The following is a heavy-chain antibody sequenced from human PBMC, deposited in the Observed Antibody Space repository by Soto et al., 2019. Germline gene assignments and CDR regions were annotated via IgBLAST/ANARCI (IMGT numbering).Heavy chain of an antibody. CDR2: IIPILGIA. Sequence: SVKVSCKASGGTFSSYTISWVRQAPGQGLEWMGRIIPILGIANYAQKFQGRVTITADKSTSTVYMELSSLRSEDTAVYYCAKISFIVVVPAAIPIGYYYMDVWGKGTTVTVS. CDR3: AKISFIVVVPAAIPIGYYYMDV. V-gene: IGHV1-69*02. D-gene: IGHD2-2*01. J-gene: IGHJ6*03. CDR1: GGTFSSYT.